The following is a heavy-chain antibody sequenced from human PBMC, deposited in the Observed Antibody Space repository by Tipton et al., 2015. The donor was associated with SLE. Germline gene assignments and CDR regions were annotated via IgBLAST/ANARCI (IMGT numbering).Heavy chain of an antibody. Sequence: QVQLVQSGAEVKKPGASVKVSCKASGYTFGKYGLSWVRQAPGQGLEWMGWISDFNANTHYAQNFQDRVTMTRDTSTSTAYMELRSLRSDDTAVYFCARNRWVDKGYCTPITCYVIPGMDVWGQGTTVTVSS. CDR3: ARNRWVDKGYCTPITCYVIPGMDV. D-gene: IGHD2-8*01. J-gene: IGHJ6*02. CDR1: GYTFGKYG. CDR2: ISDFNANT. V-gene: IGHV1-18*01.